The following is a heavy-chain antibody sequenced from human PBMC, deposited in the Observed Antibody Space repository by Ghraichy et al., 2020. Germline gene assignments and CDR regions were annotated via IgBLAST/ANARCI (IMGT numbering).Heavy chain of an antibody. D-gene: IGHD6-19*01. CDR3: ARDQGIAVAGTLTSIGYYYYGMDV. Sequence: SETLSLTCTVSGGSISSYYWSWIRQPPGKGLEWIGYIYYSGSTNYNPSLKSRVTISVDTSKNQFSLKLSSVTAADTAVYYCARDQGIAVAGTLTSIGYYYYGMDVWGQGTTVTVSS. J-gene: IGHJ6*02. CDR1: GGSISSYY. CDR2: IYYSGST. V-gene: IGHV4-59*01.